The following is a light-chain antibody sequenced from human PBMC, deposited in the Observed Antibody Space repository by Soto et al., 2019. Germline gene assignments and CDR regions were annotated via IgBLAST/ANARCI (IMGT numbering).Light chain of an antibody. Sequence: DVQMTQSPGSLSAAVGDRVTITCRASQSISSYLNWYQQKPGKAPKLLIYAASSLQSGVPSRFSGSGSGTDFTLTISSLQPEDFATYYSQQSYSTPPAFGQGTKVDIK. CDR2: AAS. CDR3: QQSYSTPPA. CDR1: QSISSY. J-gene: IGKJ1*01. V-gene: IGKV1-39*01.